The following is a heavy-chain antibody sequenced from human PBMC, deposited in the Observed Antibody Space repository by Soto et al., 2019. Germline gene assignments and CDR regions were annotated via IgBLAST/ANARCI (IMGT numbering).Heavy chain of an antibody. V-gene: IGHV3-23*01. CDR3: AKDYYDSSGSRYFYALAV. J-gene: IGHJ6*02. Sequence: GGSLRLSCAASGFTFSSYAMSWVRQAPGKGLEWVSGITGSGVMTYYGDSVRGRFTISRDNSKNTLYLQMNSLRAEDTAVYYCAKDYYDSSGSRYFYALAVWGQGTTVTAP. CDR1: GFTFSSYA. D-gene: IGHD3-22*01. CDR2: ITGSGVMT.